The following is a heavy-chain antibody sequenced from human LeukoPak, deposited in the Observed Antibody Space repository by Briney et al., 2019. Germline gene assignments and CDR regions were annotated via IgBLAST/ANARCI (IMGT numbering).Heavy chain of an antibody. CDR3: ARARGYSGYDDAFDI. Sequence: ASVKVSCKASGYTFTGYYMHWVRQAPGQGLEWMGWINPNSGGTNYAQKFQGRVTMTRNTSISTAYMELSSLRSEDTAVYYCARARGYSGYDDAFDIWGQGTMVTVSS. V-gene: IGHV1-2*02. J-gene: IGHJ3*02. D-gene: IGHD5-12*01. CDR2: INPNSGGT. CDR1: GYTFTGYY.